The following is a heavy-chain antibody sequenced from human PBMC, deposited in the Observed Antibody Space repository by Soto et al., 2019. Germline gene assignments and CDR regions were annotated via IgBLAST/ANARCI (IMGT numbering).Heavy chain of an antibody. D-gene: IGHD1-7*01. J-gene: IGHJ4*02. CDR2: SIPIFVTA. Sequence: QVQLVQSGAEVKKPGSSVKVSCKASGGTFSSYAISWVRQAPGQGLEWMGGSIPIFVTANYAQKFQGRVTITADKSTSTAYMELSSLRSEDTAVYYCAILGMNYPNSPGLDYWGQGTLVTVSS. CDR1: GGTFSSYA. V-gene: IGHV1-69*06. CDR3: AILGMNYPNSPGLDY.